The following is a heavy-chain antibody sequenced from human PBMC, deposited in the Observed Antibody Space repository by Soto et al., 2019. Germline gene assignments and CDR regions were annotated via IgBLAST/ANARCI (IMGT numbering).Heavy chain of an antibody. CDR1: GLGVSNNY. CDR3: ACCYWNGPNDY. D-gene: IGHD1-1*01. CDR2: IYRGGDS. V-gene: IGHV3-66*01. J-gene: IGHJ4*02. Sequence: EVQLEESGGGLVQPGGSLRLSCAASGLGVSNNYMRWVRHASGKGLEWVSVIYRGGDSYYADSVNGRFTISRDISKNTVYLQMNSLRDDDTAVYYCACCYWNGPNDYWGQGTLVTVSS.